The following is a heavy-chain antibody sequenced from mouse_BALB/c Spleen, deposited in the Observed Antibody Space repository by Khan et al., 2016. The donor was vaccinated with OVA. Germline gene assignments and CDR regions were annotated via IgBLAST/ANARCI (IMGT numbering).Heavy chain of an antibody. CDR2: IAPANGNT. CDR3: ARPSYDPRDFEV. D-gene: IGHD2-3*01. V-gene: IGHV14-3*02. J-gene: IGHJ1*01. Sequence: VQLQQSGAELVKPGASVKLSCTASGFNIKDTYLHWVKQRPEQGLEWIGRIAPANGNTQYDPKFQGKATITSDTSSDTSYPQLNSLTSEDTAVYYCARPSYDPRDFEVWGAGTTVTVSS. CDR1: GFNIKDTY.